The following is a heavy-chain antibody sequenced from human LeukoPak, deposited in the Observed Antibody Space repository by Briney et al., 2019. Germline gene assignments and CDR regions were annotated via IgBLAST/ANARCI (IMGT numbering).Heavy chain of an antibody. V-gene: IGHV3-21*01. J-gene: IGHJ3*02. D-gene: IGHD3-22*01. CDR3: AREPANYYDSSGYYYRDAFDI. CDR1: GFTFSSYS. CDR2: ISSSSSYI. Sequence: GGSLRLSCAASGFTFSSYSMNWVRQAPGKGLEWVSPISSSSSYIYYADSVKGRFTISRDNAKNSLYLQMNSLRAEDTAVYYCAREPANYYDSSGYYYRDAFDIWGQGTMVTVSS.